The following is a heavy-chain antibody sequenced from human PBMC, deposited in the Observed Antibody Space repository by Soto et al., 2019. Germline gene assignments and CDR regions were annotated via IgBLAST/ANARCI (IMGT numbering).Heavy chain of an antibody. J-gene: IGHJ6*02. D-gene: IGHD4-17*01. CDR2: ISFDGSNE. Sequence: PGGSLRLSCAASGFTFSDYAMHWVRQAPGKGLEWVAIISFDGSNEHYADSVQGRFTISRDNSENTLYLQMNSLRADDTAVYYCARPAATVTFYSGMDVWGQGTTVTVSS. CDR3: ARPAATVTFYSGMDV. V-gene: IGHV3-30-3*01. CDR1: GFTFSDYA.